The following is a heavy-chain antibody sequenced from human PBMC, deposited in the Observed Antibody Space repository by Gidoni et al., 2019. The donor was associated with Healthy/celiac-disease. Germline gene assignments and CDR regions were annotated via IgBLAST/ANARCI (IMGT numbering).Heavy chain of an antibody. V-gene: IGHV1-2*02. CDR2: INPNSGGT. CDR1: GYTFTGYY. CDR3: AREGITGTTVDY. Sequence: QVQLVQTGAEVKKRGASVRGSCKASGYTFTGYYMHWVRQAPGQGLEWMGWINPNSGGTNYAQKFQGRVTMTRDTSISTAYMELSRLRSDDTAVYYCAREGITGTTVDYWGQGTLVTVSS. D-gene: IGHD1-7*01. J-gene: IGHJ4*02.